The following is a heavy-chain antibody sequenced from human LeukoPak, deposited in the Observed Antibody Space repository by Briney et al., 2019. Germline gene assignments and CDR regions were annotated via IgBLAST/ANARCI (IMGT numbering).Heavy chain of an antibody. J-gene: IGHJ3*02. V-gene: IGHV4-61*01. CDR3: AREYSGSYYGFFDI. D-gene: IGHD1-26*01. CDR2: IYYSGST. Sequence: SQTLSLTCTVSGGSISSGNYYWNWIRQPPGKGLEWVGYIYYSGSTNYNPSLKSRVTISVDTSKNRFSLKLSSVTAADTAVYYCAREYSGSYYGFFDIWGQGTMVTVSS. CDR1: GGSISSGNYY.